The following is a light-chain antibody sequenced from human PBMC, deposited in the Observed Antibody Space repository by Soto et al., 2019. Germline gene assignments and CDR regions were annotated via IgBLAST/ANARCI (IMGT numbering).Light chain of an antibody. Sequence: QSVLTQPPSASGTPGQRVTISCSGSSSNIGSNSVSWYQQLPGTAPKLVIYTNIQRPSGVPDRFSGSKSGASASLAISGLQSEDEADYYCCSYAGSYTFYVFGTGTKLTVL. CDR2: TNI. CDR3: CSYAGSYTFYV. J-gene: IGLJ1*01. CDR1: SSNIGSNS. V-gene: IGLV1-44*01.